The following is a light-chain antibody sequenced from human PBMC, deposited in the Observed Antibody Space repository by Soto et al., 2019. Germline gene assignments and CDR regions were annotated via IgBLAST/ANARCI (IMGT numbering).Light chain of an antibody. CDR1: SSDVGGYNY. J-gene: IGLJ1*01. CDR2: EVS. Sequence: SVLTQPPSASGSPGQSVTISCTGTSSDVGGYNYVSWYQQHPGKAPKLMIYEVSKRPSGVPDRFSGSKSGNTASLTVSGLQAEDEADYYCSSYAGSNTPYVFGTGTKGTVL. CDR3: SSYAGSNTPYV. V-gene: IGLV2-8*01.